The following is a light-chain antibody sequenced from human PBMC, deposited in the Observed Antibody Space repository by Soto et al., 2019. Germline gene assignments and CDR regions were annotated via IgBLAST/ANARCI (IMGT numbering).Light chain of an antibody. CDR3: QQYNNWPPWT. Sequence: ETVMTQSPDTLSVSPGGRVTLSCRASQSVSNNLAWYQQKPGQAPRLLIYGASTRATGIPARFSGSGSETEFTLTISSLQSEDFAVYYCQQYNNWPPWTFGQGTKVDIK. CDR2: GAS. V-gene: IGKV3-15*01. CDR1: QSVSNN. J-gene: IGKJ1*01.